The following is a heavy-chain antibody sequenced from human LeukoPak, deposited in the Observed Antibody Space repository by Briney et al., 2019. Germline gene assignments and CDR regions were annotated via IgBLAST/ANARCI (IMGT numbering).Heavy chain of an antibody. V-gene: IGHV1-69*06. CDR3: ARDRDSSGYYIHDAFDI. J-gene: IGHJ3*02. CDR2: IIPIFGTA. D-gene: IGHD3-22*01. CDR1: GGTLSSYA. Sequence: ASVKVSCKASGGTLSSYAISWVRQAPGQGLEWMGRIIPIFGTANYAQKFQGRVTITADKSTSTAYMELSSLRSEDTAVYYCARDRDSSGYYIHDAFDIWGQGTMVTVSS.